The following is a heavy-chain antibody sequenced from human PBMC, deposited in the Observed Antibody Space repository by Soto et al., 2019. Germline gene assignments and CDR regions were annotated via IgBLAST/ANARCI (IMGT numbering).Heavy chain of an antibody. CDR2: IGSTGSVT. CDR1: GFTFSGYS. Sequence: EVQLVESGGGLVQPGGSLRLSCAVSGFTFSGYSFNWVRQAPGRGLEWVSFIGSTGSVTHYADSVMGRFTISRDNARNYLYLQMDSLSSDDAAVYRCARARTTSGPAYGLDIWGQGTVVTVSS. V-gene: IGHV3-48*04. D-gene: IGHD4-17*01. CDR3: ARARTTSGPAYGLDI. J-gene: IGHJ3*02.